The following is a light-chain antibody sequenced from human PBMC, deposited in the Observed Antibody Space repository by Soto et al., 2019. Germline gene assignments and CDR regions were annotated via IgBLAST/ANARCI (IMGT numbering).Light chain of an antibody. Sequence: QSVLTQPPSVSGAPGQTVTISCAGGSSSIGPGFDVHWYQQVSGAAPKLLIYGNSNRPSGVPDRFSGSRSGTSASLVITGLQPEDEADYYCQSYDSSLRGSVFGPGTKGTVL. V-gene: IGLV1-40*01. CDR2: GNS. J-gene: IGLJ1*01. CDR1: SSSIGPGFD. CDR3: QSYDSSLRGSV.